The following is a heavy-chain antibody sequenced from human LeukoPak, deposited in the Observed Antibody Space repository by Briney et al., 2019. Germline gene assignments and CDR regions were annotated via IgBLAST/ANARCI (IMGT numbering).Heavy chain of an antibody. J-gene: IGHJ3*02. D-gene: IGHD3-3*01. CDR3: ARGITIFSPGAFDI. CDR2: IYYSGST. Sequence: SETLSLTCTVSGGSISSGSYYWSWIRQPAGKGLEWIGYIYYSGSTNYNPSLKSRVTISVDTSKNQFSLKLSSVTAADTAVYYCARGITIFSPGAFDIWGQGTMVTVSS. V-gene: IGHV4-61*10. CDR1: GGSISSGSYY.